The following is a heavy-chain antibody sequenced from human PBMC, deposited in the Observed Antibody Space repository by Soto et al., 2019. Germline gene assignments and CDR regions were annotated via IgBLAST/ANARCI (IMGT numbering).Heavy chain of an antibody. D-gene: IGHD5-12*01. CDR1: GYTFTSYD. CDR3: ARREAYSGYEGDAFDI. Sequence: ASVKVSCKASGYTFTSYDINWVRQATGQGLEWMGWINAGNGNTKYSQKFQGRVTITRDTSASTAYMELSSLRSEDTAVYYCARREAYSGYEGDAFDIWGQGTMVTVSS. CDR2: INAGNGNT. V-gene: IGHV1-3*01. J-gene: IGHJ3*02.